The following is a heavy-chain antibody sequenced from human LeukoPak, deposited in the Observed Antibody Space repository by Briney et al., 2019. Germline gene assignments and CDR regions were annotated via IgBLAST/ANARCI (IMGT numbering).Heavy chain of an antibody. V-gene: IGHV3-7*01. Sequence: QPGGSLRLSCAASGFTVSGYWMSWVRQVPGKGLEWVANIKKDGSEKHYVDSVEGRFTVSRDDARNSLFLQMNSLRAGDTAVYYCAREGISGGIFDYWGQGALVAVSS. D-gene: IGHD3-10*01. J-gene: IGHJ4*02. CDR1: GFTVSGYW. CDR2: IKKDGSEK. CDR3: AREGISGGIFDY.